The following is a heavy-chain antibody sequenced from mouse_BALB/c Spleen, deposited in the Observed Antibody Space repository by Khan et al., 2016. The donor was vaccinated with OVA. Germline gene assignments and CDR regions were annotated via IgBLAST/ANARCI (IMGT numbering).Heavy chain of an antibody. D-gene: IGHD1-1*01. CDR1: GFTFSSYA. J-gene: IGHJ2*01. V-gene: IGHV5-6-5*01. CDR2: ISSGGST. Sequence: EVQLQESGGGLVKPGGSLKLSCAASGFTFSSYAMSWVRQTPEKRLEWVASISSGGSTYYPDSVKGRFTISRDNARNIPYLQMSSLRSEDTAMYYCASPLYYYGSSYVDYWGQGTTLTVSS. CDR3: ASPLYYYGSSYVDY.